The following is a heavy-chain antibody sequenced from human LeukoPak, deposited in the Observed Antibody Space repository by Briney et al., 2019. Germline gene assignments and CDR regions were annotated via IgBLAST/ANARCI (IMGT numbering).Heavy chain of an antibody. J-gene: IGHJ3*02. CDR3: ATRARAPRLLFWAFDI. CDR2: FDPEDGET. CDR1: GYTLTELS. V-gene: IGHV1-24*01. D-gene: IGHD2-21*02. Sequence: GASVKVSCKVSGYTLTELSMHWVRQAPGKGLEWMGGFDPEDGETIYEQKFQGRVTMTEDTSTDTAYMELSSLRSEDTAVYYCATRARAPRLLFWAFDIWGQGTMVTVSS.